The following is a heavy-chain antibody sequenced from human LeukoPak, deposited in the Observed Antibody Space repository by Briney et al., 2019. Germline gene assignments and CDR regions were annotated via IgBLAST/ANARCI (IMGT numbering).Heavy chain of an antibody. Sequence: SETLSLTCTVSGGSISSGGYYWSWIRQPPGKGLEWIGYIYYSGSTYYNPSLKSRVPISVDTSKNQFSLKLSSVTAADTGVKYCGRRAVGSFDGAGQGTIVTVPS. V-gene: IGHV4-31*03. D-gene: IGHD3-10*01. J-gene: IGHJ3*01. CDR1: GGSISSGGYY. CDR3: GRRAVGSFDG. CDR2: IYYSGST.